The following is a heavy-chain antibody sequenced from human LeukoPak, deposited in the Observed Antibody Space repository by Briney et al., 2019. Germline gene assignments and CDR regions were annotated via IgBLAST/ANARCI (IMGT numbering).Heavy chain of an antibody. J-gene: IGHJ3*02. CDR1: GFTFSDFW. V-gene: IGHV3-74*01. CDR3: ARDTVEYSSSSGAFDI. D-gene: IGHD6-6*01. Sequence: GGSLRLSCAASGFTFSDFWMHWVRQAPGKGLVWVSRINSGGTVTNYADSVKGRLTISRDNAKNTLYLQMNSLRAEDTAVYYCARDTVEYSSSSGAFDIWGQGTMVTVSS. CDR2: INSGGTVT.